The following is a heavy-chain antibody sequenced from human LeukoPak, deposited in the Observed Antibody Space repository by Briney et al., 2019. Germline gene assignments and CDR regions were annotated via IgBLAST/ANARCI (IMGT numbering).Heavy chain of an antibody. D-gene: IGHD3/OR15-3a*01. Sequence: GGSLRLSCAASGFTFGDTWMNWVRQVPGQGLEWVANIKQDGSEKFYVASVKGRFTISRDNGKSSLYLQMNSLRAEDTALYYCATNVGWLIGYWGQGTLVTVSS. J-gene: IGHJ4*02. CDR1: GFTFGDTW. V-gene: IGHV3-7*03. CDR3: ATNVGWLIGY. CDR2: IKQDGSEK.